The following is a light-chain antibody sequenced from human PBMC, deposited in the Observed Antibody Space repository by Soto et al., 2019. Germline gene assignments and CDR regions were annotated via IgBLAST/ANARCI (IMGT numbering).Light chain of an antibody. CDR3: QKYKSAPIT. V-gene: IGKV1-27*01. Sequence: IQMTQSPSSLSASVGDRVTHTRRASQSRGGFLNWYQQKLGKAPKLLIYAASTLQSGVPSRFSGSGSGTDFTLTISSLQPEDVATYYCQKYKSAPITFGQGTRLEI. CDR2: AAS. CDR1: QSRGGF. J-gene: IGKJ5*01.